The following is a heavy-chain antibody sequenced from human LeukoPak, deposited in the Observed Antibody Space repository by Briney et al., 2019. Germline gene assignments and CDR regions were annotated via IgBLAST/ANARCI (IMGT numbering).Heavy chain of an antibody. CDR1: GYGFSDYY. CDR3: ARGGGIQSCGGKTCFRGFVY. V-gene: IGHV1-2*02. Sequence: GASVKVSCKTSGYGFSDYYMHWVRQAPGQGLEYMGWINPNSGDNSCAQKFQGRVSMTRDTSITPLYMELTSLRSDDTAVYFCARGGGIQSCGGKTCFRGFVYWGQGTLVTVSS. CDR2: INPNSGDN. D-gene: IGHD2-21*01. J-gene: IGHJ4*02.